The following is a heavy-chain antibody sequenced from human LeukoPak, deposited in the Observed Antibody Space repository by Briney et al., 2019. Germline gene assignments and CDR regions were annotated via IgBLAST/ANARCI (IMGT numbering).Heavy chain of an antibody. V-gene: IGHV3-30-3*01. Sequence: PGRSLRLSCAASGFTFSSYAMHWVRQAPGKGLEWVAVISYDGSNKFYADSVKGRFTISRDNAKNSLYLQMNSLRDEDTAVYYCARGPRTYGDYASGFDYWGQGTLVTVSS. CDR2: ISYDGSNK. CDR3: ARGPRTYGDYASGFDY. CDR1: GFTFSSYA. D-gene: IGHD4-17*01. J-gene: IGHJ4*02.